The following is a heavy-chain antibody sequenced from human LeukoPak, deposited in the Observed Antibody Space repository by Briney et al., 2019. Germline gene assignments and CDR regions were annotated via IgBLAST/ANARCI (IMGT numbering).Heavy chain of an antibody. Sequence: TGGSLRLSCAASGLTFSSYAMSWVRQAPGKGLEWVSTISGSGGSIWYADSVEGRFTISRDNSKNTLYLQMNSLRAEDTAVYYCAREEGLLWFGEYYGMDVWGQGTTVTVSS. D-gene: IGHD3-10*01. J-gene: IGHJ6*02. CDR3: AREEGLLWFGEYYGMDV. CDR1: GLTFSSYA. CDR2: ISGSGGSI. V-gene: IGHV3-23*01.